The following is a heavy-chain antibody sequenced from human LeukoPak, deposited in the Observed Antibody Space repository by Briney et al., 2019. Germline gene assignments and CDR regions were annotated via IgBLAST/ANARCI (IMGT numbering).Heavy chain of an antibody. CDR3: ARDRGLGYCSGGSCYYYYYMDV. CDR2: IYTSGST. D-gene: IGHD2-15*01. CDR1: GGSISSGSYY. J-gene: IGHJ6*03. Sequence: SQTLSLTCTVSGGSISSGSYYWSWIRQPAGKGLEWIGRIYTSGSTNYNPSLKSRVTISVDTSKNQFSLKLSSVTAADTAVHYCARDRGLGYCSGGSCYYYYYMDVWGKGTTVTVSS. V-gene: IGHV4-61*02.